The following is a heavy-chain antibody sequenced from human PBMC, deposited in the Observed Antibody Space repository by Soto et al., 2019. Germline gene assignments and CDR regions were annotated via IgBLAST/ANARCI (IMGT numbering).Heavy chain of an antibody. CDR2: ISAYNGNT. Sequence: QVQLVQSGAEVKKPGASVKVSCKASGYTFTSYGISWVRQAPGQGLEWMGWISAYNGNTNYAQKLQGRVTMTTDTSTSTAYMELRSLRSDATAVYYCARGGIPYCSSTSCPSYYYYGMDVWGQGNTVTVS. CDR3: ARGGIPYCSSTSCPSYYYYGMDV. V-gene: IGHV1-18*04. D-gene: IGHD2-2*01. J-gene: IGHJ6*02. CDR1: GYTFTSYG.